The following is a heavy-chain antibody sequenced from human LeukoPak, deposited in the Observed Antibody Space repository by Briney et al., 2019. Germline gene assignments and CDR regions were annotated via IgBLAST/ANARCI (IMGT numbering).Heavy chain of an antibody. D-gene: IGHD4-17*01. CDR3: ARDRYGDFEDY. J-gene: IGHJ4*02. Sequence: SSETLSLTCNVSGGSINTANYYWTWIRQPPGKGLEWIGYISYSGTPYYNPPLNSRVTISLDTSKNQFSLILNSVTAADTAMYYCARDRYGDFEDYWGQGTLVTVSS. CDR2: ISYSGTP. CDR1: GGSINTANYY. V-gene: IGHV4-30-4*08.